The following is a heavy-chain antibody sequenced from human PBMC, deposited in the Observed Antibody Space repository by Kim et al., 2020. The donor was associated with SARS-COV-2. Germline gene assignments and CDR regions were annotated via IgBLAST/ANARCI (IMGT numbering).Heavy chain of an antibody. Sequence: GGSLRLSCAVSGIPFSNAWFNWVRQSPGKGLEWVGRIKSKTDGGTADLAAPVKGRFAISRGDSKNTLSLLMNNVQTDDSAVYYCTTVSMRWGQGTLVTVS. CDR2: IKSKTDGGTA. V-gene: IGHV3-15*01. CDR1: GIPFSNAW. D-gene: IGHD2-2*01. CDR3: TTVSMR. J-gene: IGHJ4*02.